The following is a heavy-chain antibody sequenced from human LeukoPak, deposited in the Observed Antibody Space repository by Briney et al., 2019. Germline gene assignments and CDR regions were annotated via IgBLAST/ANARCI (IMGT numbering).Heavy chain of an antibody. CDR1: GYSFISFW. J-gene: IGHJ4*02. CDR2: IDPRDSYT. D-gene: IGHD2-21*01. CDR3: ARWVRDFDY. Sequence: GESLKISCKGSGYSFISFWISWVRQMPGKGLEWMWRIDPRDSYTNYSPSLLGHVTISADKSISTAFLQWSSLKASDAAMYYCARWVRDFDYWGQGTLVTVSS. V-gene: IGHV5-10-1*01.